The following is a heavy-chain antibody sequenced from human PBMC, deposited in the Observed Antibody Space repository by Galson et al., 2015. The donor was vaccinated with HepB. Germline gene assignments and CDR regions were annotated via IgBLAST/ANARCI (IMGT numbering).Heavy chain of an antibody. J-gene: IGHJ3*02. CDR2: IYPGVSDT. V-gene: IGHV5-51*01. CDR3: ARPRGYYYDSSGYWDAFDI. Sequence: QSGAEVKKPGESLKISCKDSGYTFTSYWIDWVRQVPGKGLEWMGIIYPGVSDTIYSPSFQGHVTISADKSISTAYLQWSSLKASDTAMYYCARPRGYYYDSSGYWDAFDIWGQGTMVTVSS. D-gene: IGHD3-22*01. CDR1: GYTFTSYW.